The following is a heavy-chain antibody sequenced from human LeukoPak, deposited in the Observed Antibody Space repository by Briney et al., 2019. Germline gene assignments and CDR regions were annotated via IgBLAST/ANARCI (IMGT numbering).Heavy chain of an antibody. J-gene: IGHJ5*02. CDR2: ISSSGSTI. Sequence: GGSLRLSSAASGFTFSDYYMSWIRQAPGKGLEWVSYISSSGSTIYYADSVKGRFTISRDNAKNSLYLQMNSLRAEDTAVYYCARGRTYYYDSSGFAWGQGTLVTVSS. CDR1: GFTFSDYY. CDR3: ARGRTYYYDSSGFA. D-gene: IGHD3-22*01. V-gene: IGHV3-11*01.